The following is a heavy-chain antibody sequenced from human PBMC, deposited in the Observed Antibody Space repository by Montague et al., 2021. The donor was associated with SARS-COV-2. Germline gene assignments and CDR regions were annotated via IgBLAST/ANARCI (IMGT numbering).Heavy chain of an antibody. J-gene: IGHJ6*02. V-gene: IGHV3-20*04. CDR1: GFTFGDYG. Sequence: SLRLSCAASGFTFGDYGMSWVRQAPGKGLEWVSGINWNGGSTGYADSVKGRFTISRDNAKNSLYLQMNSLRAEDTALYYCARDKYCSSTSCYPRDYYYGMDVWGQGTMVTVSS. D-gene: IGHD2-2*01. CDR3: ARDKYCSSTSCYPRDYYYGMDV. CDR2: INWNGGST.